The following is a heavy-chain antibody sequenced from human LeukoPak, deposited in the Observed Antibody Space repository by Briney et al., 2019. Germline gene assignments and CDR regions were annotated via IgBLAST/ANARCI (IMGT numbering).Heavy chain of an antibody. CDR3: ARVEVDCIDP. V-gene: IGHV4-59*01. Sequence: SETLSLICSVSGDSITSYYWSWIRQPPGKGLEWIGYIHYSGNTNYNPSLKSRVTISVDTSKNQFSLKLSSVTAADTAVYYCARVEVDCIDPWGQGNLVTVSS. J-gene: IGHJ5*02. D-gene: IGHD2-21*01. CDR2: IHYSGNT. CDR1: GDSITSYY.